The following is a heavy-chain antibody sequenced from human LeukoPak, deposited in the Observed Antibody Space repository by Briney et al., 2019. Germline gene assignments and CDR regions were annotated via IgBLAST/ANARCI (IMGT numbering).Heavy chain of an antibody. V-gene: IGHV1-18*04. CDR1: GYTFTSYG. D-gene: IGHD2-15*01. CDR2: ISAYNGNT. J-gene: IGHJ4*02. Sequence: ASVKVSCKASGYTFTSYGISWVRQAPGQGLEWMVWISAYNGNTNYAQKLQGRVTMTTDTSTSTAYMELRRLRSDDTAVYYCARDIPPGYCSGGSCYFDYWGQGTLVTVSS. CDR3: ARDIPPGYCSGGSCYFDY.